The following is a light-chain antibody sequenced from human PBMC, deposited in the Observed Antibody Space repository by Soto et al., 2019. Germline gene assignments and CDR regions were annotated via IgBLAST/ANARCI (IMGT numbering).Light chain of an antibody. CDR2: VVS. J-gene: IGLJ1*01. CDR3: SSFTTSHTYV. V-gene: IGLV2-11*01. Sequence: QSALTQPHSVSGSPGQSVTIPCTGTSVDVGAYDFVSWYQQHPGKAPKLLIYVVSGRPSGVPHRFSGSKSGNAASLTISGLQAEDEADYYCSSFTTSHTYVFGTGTKLTVL. CDR1: SVDVGAYDF.